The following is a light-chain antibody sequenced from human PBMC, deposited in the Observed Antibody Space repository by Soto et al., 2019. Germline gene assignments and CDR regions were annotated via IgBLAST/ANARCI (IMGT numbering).Light chain of an antibody. V-gene: IGKV1-39*01. Sequence: DIQMTQSPSSLSASVGDRVTITCRASQNISKYLNWYQQRAVKAPNLLIYSVSTLESWVPSRFSGSGSGTDFTLTVSSLQPEDFGSYYCQQSYSTAWTFGQGTRVDIK. CDR3: QQSYSTAWT. CDR2: SVS. CDR1: QNISKY. J-gene: IGKJ1*01.